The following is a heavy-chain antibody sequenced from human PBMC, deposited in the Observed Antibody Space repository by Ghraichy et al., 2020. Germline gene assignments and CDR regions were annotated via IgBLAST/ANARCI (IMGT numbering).Heavy chain of an antibody. J-gene: IGHJ4*02. D-gene: IGHD3-10*01. CDR3: AKGGLLSGSGPLPHPAFVY. CDR2: ISGSGGST. CDR1: GFTFSSYA. V-gene: IGHV3-23*01. Sequence: GGSLRLSCAASGFTFSSYAMSWVRQAPGKGLEWVSAISGSGGSTYYADSVKGRFTISRDNSKNTLYLQMNSLRAEDTAVYYCAKGGLLSGSGPLPHPAFVYWGQGTLVTVSS.